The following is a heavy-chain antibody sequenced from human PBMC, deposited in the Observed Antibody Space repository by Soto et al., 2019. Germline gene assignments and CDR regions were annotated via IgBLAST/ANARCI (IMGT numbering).Heavy chain of an antibody. D-gene: IGHD3-22*01. J-gene: IGHJ4*02. CDR1: GGSISSSSYY. V-gene: IGHV4-39*01. CDR2: IYYSGST. CDR3: AGHGTYYYDSGAYYVSSYFDY. Sequence: QLQLQESGPGLVKPSETLSLTCTVSGGSISSSSYYWGWIRQPPGKGLEWIGSIYYSGSTYYNPSLKSRVTISVDTSKNPFSLKLSSVTAADTAVYYCAGHGTYYYDSGAYYVSSYFDYWGQGTLVTVSS.